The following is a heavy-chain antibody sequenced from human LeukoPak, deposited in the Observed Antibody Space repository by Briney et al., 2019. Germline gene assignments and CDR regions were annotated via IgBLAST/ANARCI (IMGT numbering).Heavy chain of an antibody. CDR2: ISSSSATI. Sequence: PGGSLRLSCAASGFTFSSYTMNWVRQAPGKGLEWVSYISSSSATIYYADSVRGRFTVSRDNAKHSLYLQLNSLRAEDTAVYYCARSYGSSWYHYWGQGTLVTVSS. CDR1: GFTFSSYT. J-gene: IGHJ4*02. CDR3: ARSYGSSWYHY. V-gene: IGHV3-48*01. D-gene: IGHD6-13*01.